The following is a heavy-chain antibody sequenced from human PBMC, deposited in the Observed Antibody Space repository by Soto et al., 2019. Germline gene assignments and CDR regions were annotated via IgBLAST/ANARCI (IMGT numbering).Heavy chain of an antibody. CDR3: ARLPHSSSWRGIDY. CDR1: GFTFSTYG. Sequence: QVQLVESGGGVVQRGRSLRLSCAASGFTFSTYGMHWVRQAPGKGLEWVAVIWYDGSNKNYADSVKRRFTISRDNSKNTLYLQMNSLRAEDTAVYYCARLPHSSSWRGIDYWGQGTLVTVSS. V-gene: IGHV3-33*01. J-gene: IGHJ4*02. D-gene: IGHD6-13*01. CDR2: IWYDGSNK.